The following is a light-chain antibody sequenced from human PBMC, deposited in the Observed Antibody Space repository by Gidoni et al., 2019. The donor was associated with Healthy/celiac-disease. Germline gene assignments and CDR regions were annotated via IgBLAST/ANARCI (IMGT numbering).Light chain of an antibody. CDR2: EAP. Sequence: DIHMTQSPSPLSASVGDRVTITCQASQDISNYLNWYQQKPGKAPKLLIYEAPTLETGVPSRFSGSGSGTDFTFTISSLQPEDIATYYCQQYDNLPLTFGGGTKVEIK. V-gene: IGKV1-33*01. CDR3: QQYDNLPLT. CDR1: QDISNY. J-gene: IGKJ4*02.